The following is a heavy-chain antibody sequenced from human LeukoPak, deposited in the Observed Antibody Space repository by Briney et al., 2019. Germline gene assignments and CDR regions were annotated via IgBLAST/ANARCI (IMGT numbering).Heavy chain of an antibody. Sequence: GGSLRLSCVASGFTFSSYAMSWVRQAPGKGLEWVSAISDSGGSTYYADSVKGRFTISRDNSKNTLYLQMNGLRAEDTAVYYCAKESSYGGAGGYFDYWGQGTLVTVSS. CDR1: GFTFSSYA. D-gene: IGHD4-23*01. CDR2: ISDSGGST. V-gene: IGHV3-23*01. CDR3: AKESSYGGAGGYFDY. J-gene: IGHJ4*02.